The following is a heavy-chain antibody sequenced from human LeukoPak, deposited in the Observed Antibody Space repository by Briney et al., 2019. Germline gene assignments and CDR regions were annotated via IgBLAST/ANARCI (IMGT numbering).Heavy chain of an antibody. CDR1: GYTFTSYG. J-gene: IGHJ4*02. V-gene: IGHV1-18*01. CDR2: ISAYNGNT. Sequence: ASVKVSCKASGYTFTSYGISWVRQAPGQGLEWMGWISAYNGNTNYAQKLQGRVTMTTDTSTSIAYMELRSLRSDDTAVYYCARVGPWYYHSSGPSYFDYWGQGTLVTVSS. D-gene: IGHD3-22*01. CDR3: ARVGPWYYHSSGPSYFDY.